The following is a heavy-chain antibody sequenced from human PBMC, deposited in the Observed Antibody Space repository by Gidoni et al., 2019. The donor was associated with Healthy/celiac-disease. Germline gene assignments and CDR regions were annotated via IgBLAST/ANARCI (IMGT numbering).Heavy chain of an antibody. CDR1: GFTFGSYA. J-gene: IGHJ4*02. V-gene: IGHV3-23*01. CDR3: AKRDRKWELPFDY. Sequence: EVQLLESGGGLVQPGGSLRLSCAASGFTFGSYAMSWVRPAPGKGLELFSAISGSGGSTYYAASVKGRFTISRDNSKNTLYLQMNSLRAEDTAVYYCAKRDRKWELPFDYWGQGTLVTVSS. CDR2: ISGSGGST. D-gene: IGHD1-26*01.